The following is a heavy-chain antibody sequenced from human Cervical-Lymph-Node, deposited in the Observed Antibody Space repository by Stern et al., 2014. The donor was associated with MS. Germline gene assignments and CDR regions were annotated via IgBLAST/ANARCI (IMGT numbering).Heavy chain of an antibody. CDR1: GYTLTELS. CDR3: ATDRDDFRSGYSAPTKGYGLDV. D-gene: IGHD3-3*01. CDR2: FDPEDGET. V-gene: IGHV1-24*01. J-gene: IGHJ6*02. Sequence: QVQLQQSGAEVKKHGASVKVSCKVSGYTLTELSMHWVRQAPGKGLEWMGGFDPEDGETIYAQKFQGRVTMTEDTSTDTAYMELSSLRSEDTAVYYCATDRDDFRSGYSAPTKGYGLDVWGQGTTVTVTS.